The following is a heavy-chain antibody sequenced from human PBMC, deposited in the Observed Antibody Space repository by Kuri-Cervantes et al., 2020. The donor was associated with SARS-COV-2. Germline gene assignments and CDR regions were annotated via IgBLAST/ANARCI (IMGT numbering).Heavy chain of an antibody. D-gene: IGHD2-2*01. CDR3: ARALGYCSSTSCSYWDYYYYGMDV. J-gene: IGHJ6*02. CDR2: INPNSGGT. Sequence: ASVKVSCKASGYTFTGHYMHWVRQAPGQGLEWMGWINPNSGGTNYAQKFQGWVTMTRDTSISTAHMELSRLRSDDTAVYYCARALGYCSSTSCSYWDYYYYGMDVWGQGTTVTVSS. V-gene: IGHV1-2*04. CDR1: GYTFTGHY.